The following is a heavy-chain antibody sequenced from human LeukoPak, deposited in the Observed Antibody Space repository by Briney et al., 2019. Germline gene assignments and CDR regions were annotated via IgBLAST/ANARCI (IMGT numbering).Heavy chain of an antibody. V-gene: IGHV3-23*01. CDR2: IGADVGHT. CDR1: GFTFSTFA. Sequence: PGGSLRLSCVASGFTFSTFAMYWLRQAPGKGLEWVSAIGADVGHTSYADSVRGRFTISRDNSRNTLYLQMTSPRTDDTATYFCAKSTDYWFYGMDVWGQGTTVTVSS. D-gene: IGHD2-8*02. J-gene: IGHJ6*02. CDR3: AKSTDYWFYGMDV.